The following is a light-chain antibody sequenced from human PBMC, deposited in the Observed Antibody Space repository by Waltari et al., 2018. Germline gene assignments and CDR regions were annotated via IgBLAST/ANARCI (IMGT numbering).Light chain of an antibody. CDR3: TSYTSRHTLV. Sequence: QSALTQPASVSGSPGQSITISCTGSSLDVGGYYFVSWYRQHPGKAPKVVILDVNNRPSGVSDRVSGSKSGNTASLTISGLQAEDEGDYYCTSYTSRHTLVFGGGTKVTVL. CDR1: SLDVGGYYF. J-gene: IGLJ1*01. V-gene: IGLV2-14*01. CDR2: DVN.